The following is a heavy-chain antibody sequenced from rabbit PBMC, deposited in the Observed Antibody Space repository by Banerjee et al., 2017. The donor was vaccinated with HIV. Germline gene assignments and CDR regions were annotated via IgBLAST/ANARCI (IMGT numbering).Heavy chain of an antibody. V-gene: IGHV1S7*01. CDR2: IDPVFGIT. J-gene: IGHJ4*01. CDR1: GFDFSSYG. D-gene: IGHD4-1*01. Sequence: QLKESGGGLVQPGGSLKLSCKASGFDFSSYGVSWVRQAPGKGLEWIGYIDPVFGITYFANWVNGRFTISSHNAQNTLFLHLNSLTAADTATYFCVREVAAKFNLWGPGTLVTVS. CDR3: VREVAAKFNL.